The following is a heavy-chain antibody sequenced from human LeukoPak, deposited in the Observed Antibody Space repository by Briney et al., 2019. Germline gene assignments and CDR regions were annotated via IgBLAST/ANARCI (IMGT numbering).Heavy chain of an antibody. V-gene: IGHV3-48*03. J-gene: IGHJ4*02. CDR3: ARDMPRVAFLEWLSSGFDC. CDR2: ITGSGLTI. Sequence: GGSLRLSCAASGFPFDDYGMMSFADYEMNWVRQAPGKGLEWISYITGSGLTIYYADSVKGRFTISRDNSNNSLYLQMSSLRAEDTAVYYCARDMPRVAFLEWLSSGFDCWGQGTLATVSS. D-gene: IGHD3-3*02. CDR1: GFP.